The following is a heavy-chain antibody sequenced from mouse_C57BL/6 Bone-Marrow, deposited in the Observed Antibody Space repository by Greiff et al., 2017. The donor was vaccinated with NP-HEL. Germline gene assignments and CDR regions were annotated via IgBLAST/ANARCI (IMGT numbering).Heavy chain of an antibody. D-gene: IGHD3-2*02. CDR3: ASPLDSSGYVRFAY. Sequence: VHLVESGPGLVAPSQSLSITCTVSGFSLTSYGVDWVRQSPGKGLEWLGVIWGVGSTNYNSALKSRLSISKDNSKSQVFLKMNSLQTDDTAMYYCASPLDSSGYVRFAYWGQGTLVTVSA. V-gene: IGHV2-6*01. CDR2: IWGVGST. J-gene: IGHJ3*01. CDR1: GFSLTSYG.